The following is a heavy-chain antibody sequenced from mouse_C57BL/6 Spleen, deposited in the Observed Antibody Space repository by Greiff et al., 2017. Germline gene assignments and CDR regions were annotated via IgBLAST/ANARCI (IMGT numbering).Heavy chain of an antibody. CDR2: IDPEDGET. V-gene: IGHV14-2*01. D-gene: IGHD1-1*01. Sequence: VQLQQSGAELVKPGASVKLSCTASGFNIKDYYMHWVKQRTEQGLEWIGRIDPEDGETKYAPNFQGKATITADTSSNTAYLQLSSLTSEDTAVYYCARGLLRSSYYYAMDYWGQGTSVTVSS. CDR3: ARGLLRSSYYYAMDY. CDR1: GFNIKDYY. J-gene: IGHJ4*01.